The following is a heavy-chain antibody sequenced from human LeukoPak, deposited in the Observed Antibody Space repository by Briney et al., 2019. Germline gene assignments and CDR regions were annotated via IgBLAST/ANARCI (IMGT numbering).Heavy chain of an antibody. CDR1: GFTFSSYS. CDR2: ISSSSSYI. J-gene: IGHJ4*02. V-gene: IGHV3-21*01. CDR3: AREGSSSWYFDY. Sequence: GGSLRLSCAASGFTFSSYSMNWVRQAPGKGLEWVSSISSSSSYIYYAHSVKGRFTISRDNAKNSLYLQMNSLRAEDTAVYYCAREGSSSWYFDYWGQGTLVTVSS. D-gene: IGHD6-13*01.